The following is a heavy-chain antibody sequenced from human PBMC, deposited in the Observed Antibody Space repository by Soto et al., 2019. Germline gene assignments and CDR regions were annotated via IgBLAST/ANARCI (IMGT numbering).Heavy chain of an antibody. J-gene: IGHJ4*02. CDR2: ISSSSSYI. Sequence: GGSMRLSCAASGFTFSSYSMNWVRQAPGKGLEWVSSISSSSSYIYYADSVKGRFTISRDNAKNSLYLQMNSLRDEDTAVYYCARNNGYSSSWFPYYFDYWGQGTLVTVSS. CDR1: GFTFSSYS. CDR3: ARNNGYSSSWFPYYFDY. V-gene: IGHV3-21*01. D-gene: IGHD6-13*01.